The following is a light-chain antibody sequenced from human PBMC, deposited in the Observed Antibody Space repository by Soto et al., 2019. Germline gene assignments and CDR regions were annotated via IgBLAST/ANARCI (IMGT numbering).Light chain of an antibody. CDR3: SSYTYNGPLWV. Sequence: QSALTQPASVSGSPGQSITISCTGTSSDAGGYNYVSWYQQHPGKAPKRKIFEVSHRPSGVSNRFSGSKSGNTASLTISGLQAEDEGDYYCSSYTYNGPLWVFGGGIKVTVL. CDR2: EVS. J-gene: IGLJ3*02. V-gene: IGLV2-14*01. CDR1: SSDAGGYNY.